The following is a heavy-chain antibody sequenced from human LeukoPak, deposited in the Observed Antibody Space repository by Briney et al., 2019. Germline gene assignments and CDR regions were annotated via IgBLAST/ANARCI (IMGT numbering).Heavy chain of an antibody. CDR1: GGSISSYY. D-gene: IGHD6-13*01. J-gene: IGHJ5*02. Sequence: PSETLSLTCTVFGGSISSYYWSWIRQPAGKGLEWIGRIYTSGSTNYNPSLKSRVAMSVDTSKNQFSLKLSSVTAADTAVYYCARDRPYSSSWSPRGWFDPWGQGTLVTVSS. CDR2: IYTSGST. CDR3: ARDRPYSSSWSPRGWFDP. V-gene: IGHV4-4*07.